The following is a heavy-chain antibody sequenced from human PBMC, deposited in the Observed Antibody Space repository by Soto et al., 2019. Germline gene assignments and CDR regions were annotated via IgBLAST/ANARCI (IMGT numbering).Heavy chain of an antibody. V-gene: IGHV3-7*01. D-gene: IGHD1-7*01. CDR3: ALQPWIGTTSGWFDP. CDR1: GFTFSSYW. J-gene: IGHJ5*02. Sequence: PGGSLRLSCAASGFTFSSYWMSWVRQAPGKGLEWVANIKQDGSEKYYVDSVKGRFTISRDNAKNSLYLQMNSLRAEDTAVYYCALQPWIGTTSGWFDPWGQGTLVTVSS. CDR2: IKQDGSEK.